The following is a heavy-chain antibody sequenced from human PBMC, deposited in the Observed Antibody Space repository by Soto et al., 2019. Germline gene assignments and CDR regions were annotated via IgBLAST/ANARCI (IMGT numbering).Heavy chain of an antibody. Sequence: ASVKVSCKASGYTFTSYYMHWVRQAPGQGLEWMGIINHSGGSTSYEQKFQGRVTMTRDTSTSRGYMELSSLRSEETAVSYCARGAYSSGWKNFDYWGQGTLVTVSS. J-gene: IGHJ4*02. CDR1: GYTFTSYY. CDR3: ARGAYSSGWKNFDY. V-gene: IGHV1-46*01. CDR2: INHSGGST. D-gene: IGHD6-19*01.